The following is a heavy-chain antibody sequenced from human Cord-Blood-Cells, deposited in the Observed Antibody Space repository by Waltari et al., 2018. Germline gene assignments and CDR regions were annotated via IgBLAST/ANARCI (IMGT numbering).Heavy chain of an antibody. Sequence: QVQLKESGPGLVKPSQTLSLTCTVSGGSISSGGYYWSWIRQHPGKGLEWIGYIYYSGSTYYNPSLKSQVTISVDTSKNQFSLKLSSVTAADTAVYYCARGLVYDSSGYYYYYGMDVWGQGTTVTVSS. V-gene: IGHV4-31*01. CDR1: GGSISSGGYY. CDR2: IYYSGST. D-gene: IGHD3-22*01. CDR3: ARGLVYDSSGYYYYYGMDV. J-gene: IGHJ6*02.